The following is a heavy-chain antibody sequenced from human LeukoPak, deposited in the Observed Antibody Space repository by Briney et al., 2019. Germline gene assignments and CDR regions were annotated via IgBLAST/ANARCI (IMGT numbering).Heavy chain of an antibody. J-gene: IGHJ4*02. CDR3: ARVRAVAGTEVLYYFDY. V-gene: IGHV3-74*01. D-gene: IGHD6-19*01. CDR2: ISSDESRT. CDR1: GFTFSSYW. Sequence: PGGSLRLSCAASGFTFSSYWMHWVRQAPGKGLVWVSRISSDESRTNYADSVKGRFTISRDNAKNTGYLQMNSLRAEDTAVYYCARVRAVAGTEVLYYFDYWGQGTLVTVSS.